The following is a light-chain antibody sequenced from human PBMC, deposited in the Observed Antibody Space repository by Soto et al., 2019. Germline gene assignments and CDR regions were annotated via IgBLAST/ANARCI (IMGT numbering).Light chain of an antibody. CDR3: QSYDSSLSAVV. V-gene: IGLV1-40*01. Sequence: QSVLTQPPSVSGAPGQRVTISCTGSSSNIGAGYDVHWYQQLPGTAPKLLIYGTSNRPSGVPDRFSGSKSGTSASLAITGLQDEDEADYYCQSYDSSLSAVVFGGGTKLTVL. CDR1: SSNIGAGYD. J-gene: IGLJ2*01. CDR2: GTS.